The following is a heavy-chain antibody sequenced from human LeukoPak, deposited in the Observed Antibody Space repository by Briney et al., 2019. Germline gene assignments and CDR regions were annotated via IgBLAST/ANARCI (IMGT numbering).Heavy chain of an antibody. J-gene: IGHJ5*02. CDR3: AREEGGNYDILTGYYGRGYWFDP. Sequence: SETLSLTCTVSGVSISSYYWSWLRQPAGKGLEWIGRIYTSGSTNYNPSLKSRVTMSVDTSKNQFSLKLSSVPAADTAVYYCAREEGGNYDILTGYYGRGYWFDPWGQGTLVTVSS. CDR1: GVSISSYY. D-gene: IGHD3-9*01. V-gene: IGHV4-4*07. CDR2: IYTSGST.